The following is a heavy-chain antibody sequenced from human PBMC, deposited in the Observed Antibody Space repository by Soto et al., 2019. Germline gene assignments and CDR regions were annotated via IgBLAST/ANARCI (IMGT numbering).Heavy chain of an antibody. J-gene: IGHJ1*01. CDR3: ARRHSSGYQYFQH. Sequence: SVKVSCKASGGTFSSYTISWVRQAPGQGLEWMGRIIPILGIANYAQKFQGRVTITADKSTSTAYMELSSLRSEDTAVYYCARRHSSGYQYFQHWGQGTLVTVSS. V-gene: IGHV1-69*02. CDR2: IIPILGIA. CDR1: GGTFSSYT. D-gene: IGHD6-19*01.